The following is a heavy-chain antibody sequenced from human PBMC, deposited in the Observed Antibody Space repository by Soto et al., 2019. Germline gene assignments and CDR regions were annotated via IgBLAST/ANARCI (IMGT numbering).Heavy chain of an antibody. V-gene: IGHV2-5*02. D-gene: IGHD4-17*01. CDR1: GFSLSTSGVG. J-gene: IGHJ4*02. CDR2: IYWDDDK. CDR3: AHMRPPYGGNLVGFDY. Sequence: SGPTLVNATQTLTLTCPFSGFSLSTSGVGVGWIRQPPGKALEWLALIYWDDDKRYSPSLKSRLTITKDTSKNQVVLTMTNMDPVDTATYYCAHMRPPYGGNLVGFDYWGQGTLVTVSS.